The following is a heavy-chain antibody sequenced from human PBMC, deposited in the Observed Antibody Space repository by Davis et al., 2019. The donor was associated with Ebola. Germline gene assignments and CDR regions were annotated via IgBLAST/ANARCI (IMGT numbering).Heavy chain of an antibody. CDR1: GFTFSSYW. D-gene: IGHD4-17*01. J-gene: IGHJ5*02. CDR3: ARGEATVTTGWFDP. V-gene: IGHV3-74*01. Sequence: GESLKISCAASGFTFSSYWMHWVRQAPGKGLVWVSRINSDGSSTSYADSVKGRFTISRDNAKNTLYLQMNRLRAEDTAVYYCARGEATVTTGWFDPWGQGTLVTVSS. CDR2: INSDGSST.